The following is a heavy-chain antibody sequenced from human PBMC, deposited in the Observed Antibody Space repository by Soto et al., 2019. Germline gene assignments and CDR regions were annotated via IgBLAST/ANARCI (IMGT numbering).Heavy chain of an antibody. CDR3: ARVHCATYTSDYLDY. CDR2: TRDRVNSYTT. D-gene: IGHD1-1*01. J-gene: IGHJ4*02. Sequence: EVKLVASGGGLVKPGGSLRLSCAASGFPFSDHYMDWVRHAPGQGLDWVGSTRDRVNSYTTEYATSVKDRFTISGDDSWNSLDLQMSSLQTEDTALDYCARVHCATYTSDYLDYGGQGTVVTVSA. V-gene: IGHV3-72*01. CDR1: GFPFSDHY.